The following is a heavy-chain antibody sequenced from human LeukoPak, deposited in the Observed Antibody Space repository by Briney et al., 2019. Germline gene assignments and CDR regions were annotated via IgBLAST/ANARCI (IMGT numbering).Heavy chain of an antibody. CDR2: IRYDGSNK. CDR3: AKETYYDILTGYYNWFDP. J-gene: IGHJ5*02. CDR1: GFTFSSYG. D-gene: IGHD3-9*01. Sequence: GGSLRLSCAASGFTFSSYGMHWVRQAPGKVLEWVAFIRYDGSNKYYADSVKGRFTISRDNSKNTLYLQMNSLRAEDTAVYYCAKETYYDILTGYYNWFDPWGQGTLVTVSS. V-gene: IGHV3-30*02.